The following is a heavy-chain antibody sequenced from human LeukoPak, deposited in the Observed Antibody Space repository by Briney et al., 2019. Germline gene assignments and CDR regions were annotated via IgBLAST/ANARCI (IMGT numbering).Heavy chain of an antibody. Sequence: SETLSLTCTVSGGAISYYYWNWIRQPPGKGLEWIGYIYYTGNTNYNPSLKSRVTISVDKSKNQFSLKLSSVTAADTAVYYCARVGYSGYDSPYNWFDPWGQGTLVTVSS. CDR1: GGAISYYY. D-gene: IGHD5-12*01. J-gene: IGHJ5*02. CDR3: ARVGYSGYDSPYNWFDP. CDR2: IYYTGNT. V-gene: IGHV4-59*12.